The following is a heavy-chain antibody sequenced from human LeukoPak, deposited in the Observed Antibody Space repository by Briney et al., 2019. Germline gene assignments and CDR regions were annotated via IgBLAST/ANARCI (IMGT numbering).Heavy chain of an antibody. CDR1: GGTFSSYA. Sequence: GASVKVSCKASGGTFSSYAISWVRQAPGQGLEWMGGINPNSGGTNYAQKFQDRVTMTRDTSISTAYMELSRLKSDDTAVYYCARVIAAAGTWSAFDIWGQGTMVTVSS. J-gene: IGHJ3*02. CDR3: ARVIAAAGTWSAFDI. V-gene: IGHV1-2*02. D-gene: IGHD6-13*01. CDR2: INPNSGGT.